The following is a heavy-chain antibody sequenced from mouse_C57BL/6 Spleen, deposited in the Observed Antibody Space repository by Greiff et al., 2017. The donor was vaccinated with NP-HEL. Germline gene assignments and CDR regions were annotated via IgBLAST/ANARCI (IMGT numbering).Heavy chain of an antibody. CDR1: GFTFSDYG. CDR3: ARNWDERDYFDY. J-gene: IGHJ2*01. D-gene: IGHD4-1*01. Sequence: EVKLMESGGGLVKPGGSLKLSCAASGFTFSDYGMHWVRQAPEKGLEWVAYISSGSSTIYYADTVKGRFTFSRDNAKNTLFLQMTSLRSEDTAMYYCARNWDERDYFDYWGQGTTLTVSS. V-gene: IGHV5-17*01. CDR2: ISSGSSTI.